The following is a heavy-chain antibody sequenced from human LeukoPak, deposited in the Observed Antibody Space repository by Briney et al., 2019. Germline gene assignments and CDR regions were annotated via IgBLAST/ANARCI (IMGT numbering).Heavy chain of an antibody. CDR2: IIPILGIA. J-gene: IGHJ4*02. CDR3: ARGYSYFDY. Sequence: ASVKVSCKASGYTFTSYGISWVRQAPGQGLEWMGRIIPILGIANYAQKFQGRVTITADKSTSTAYMELSSLRSEDTAVYYCARGYSYFDYWGQGTLVTVSS. V-gene: IGHV1-69*04. D-gene: IGHD1-1*01. CDR1: GYTFTSYG.